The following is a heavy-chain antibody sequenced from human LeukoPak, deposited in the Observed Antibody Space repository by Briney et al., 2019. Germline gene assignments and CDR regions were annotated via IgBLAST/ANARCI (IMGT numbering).Heavy chain of an antibody. J-gene: IGHJ4*02. CDR3: ATAYIVARIFDY. CDR2: FDPEDGET. CDR1: GYTLTELS. Sequence: ASVKVSCKVSGYTLTELSMHWVRQAPGKGLEWMGGFDPEDGETIYAQKFQGRVTMTEDTSTDTAYMELSSPRSEDTAVYYCATAYIVARIFDYWGQGTLVTVSS. V-gene: IGHV1-24*01. D-gene: IGHD5-12*01.